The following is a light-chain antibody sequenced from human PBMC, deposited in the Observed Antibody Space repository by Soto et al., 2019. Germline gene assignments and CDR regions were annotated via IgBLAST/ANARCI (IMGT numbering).Light chain of an antibody. CDR1: SSDVGGYDY. Sequence: QSVLTQPPSASGSPGQPVTISCTGTSSDVGGYDYVSWYQQHPGKAPKVMIYEVSKRPSGVPNRFSGSKSGNTASLTVSGLQAEDEADYYCSSYAGYNNYVFGSGTKVTVL. J-gene: IGLJ1*01. V-gene: IGLV2-8*01. CDR3: SSYAGYNNYV. CDR2: EVS.